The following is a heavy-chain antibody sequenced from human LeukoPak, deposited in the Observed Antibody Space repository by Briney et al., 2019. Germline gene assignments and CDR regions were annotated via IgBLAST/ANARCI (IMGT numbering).Heavy chain of an antibody. D-gene: IGHD4-17*01. V-gene: IGHV3-33*08. Sequence: GRSLRLSCAASGFTFSSYGMHWVRQAPGKGLEWVAVIWYGGSNKYYADSVKGRFTISRDNSKNTLYLQMNSLRAEDTAVYYCARDWDYGDFHNWFDPWGQGTLVTVSS. CDR1: GFTFSSYG. CDR3: ARDWDYGDFHNWFDP. J-gene: IGHJ5*02. CDR2: IWYGGSNK.